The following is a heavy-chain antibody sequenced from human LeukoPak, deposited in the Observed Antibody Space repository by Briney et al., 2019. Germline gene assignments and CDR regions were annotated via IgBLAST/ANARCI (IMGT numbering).Heavy chain of an antibody. J-gene: IGHJ4*02. CDR3: GRDRLYDDSNCGDY. CDR1: GYTFTSYG. D-gene: IGHD4-11*01. V-gene: IGHV1-18*01. Sequence: ASVKVSCKASGYTFTSYGISWVRQAPGRGLDWMGWISAYNSNTNYAQKLPGRVTMTTDTYTSTAYMELRSMRSDDTAVYYCGRDRLYDDSNCGDYWGKITLLTVSS. CDR2: ISAYNSNT.